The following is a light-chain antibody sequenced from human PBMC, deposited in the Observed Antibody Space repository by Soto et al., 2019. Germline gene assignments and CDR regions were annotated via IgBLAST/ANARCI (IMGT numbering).Light chain of an antibody. CDR2: EVT. V-gene: IGLV2-8*01. CDR3: SSYAGTDNVV. Sequence: QSALTQPPSASGSPGQSVTISCTGTSSDVGGYNYVSWYQQHPGKAPQLMIYEVTKRPSGVPDRFSGSKSGNAASLPVSGLQAEDVADYYCSSYAGTDNVVFGGGTQLPVL. CDR1: SSDVGGYNY. J-gene: IGLJ2*01.